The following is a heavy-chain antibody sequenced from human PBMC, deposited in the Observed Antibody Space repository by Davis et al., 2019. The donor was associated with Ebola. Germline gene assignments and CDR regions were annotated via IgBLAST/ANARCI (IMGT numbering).Heavy chain of an antibody. CDR3: ALLDALWAFDI. V-gene: IGHV3-7*01. CDR2: IKQDGGEK. J-gene: IGHJ3*02. D-gene: IGHD1-1*01. CDR1: GFTFSNYW. Sequence: GGSLRLSCAASGFTFSNYWMTWVRQAPGKGLEWVAKIKQDGGEKYYVDSVKGRFTISRDNAKNSLYLQMNSLRAEGTAVYYCALLDALWAFDIWGQGTMVTVSS.